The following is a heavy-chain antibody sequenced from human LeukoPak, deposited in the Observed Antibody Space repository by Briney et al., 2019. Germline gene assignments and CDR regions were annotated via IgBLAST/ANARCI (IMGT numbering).Heavy chain of an antibody. CDR3: AKGRQQLSKNYYFDY. D-gene: IGHD6-13*01. J-gene: IGHJ4*02. CDR2: ISYDGSNK. V-gene: IGHV3-30*18. Sequence: PGGSLRLSCAGSGCTFSSYGMQWVRQAPGKGLEWVEVISYDGSNKYYADSVKGRFTISRDNSKNTLYLQMNSLRAEDTAVYYCAKGRQQLSKNYYFDYWGQGTLVTVSS. CDR1: GCTFSSYG.